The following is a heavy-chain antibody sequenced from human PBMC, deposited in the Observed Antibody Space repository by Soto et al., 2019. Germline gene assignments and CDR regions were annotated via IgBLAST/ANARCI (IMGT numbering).Heavy chain of an antibody. CDR1: GFTFSSSA. CDR3: ASHKGSGWYSQVEY. CDR2: ISGSGSST. J-gene: IGHJ4*02. D-gene: IGHD6-19*01. Sequence: GGSLRLSCAASGFTFSSSAMSWVRQAPGRGLEWVSSISGSGSSTYDADSVKGRFTISRDNSKNTLYVQMSSLRAEDTAVYYCASHKGSGWYSQVEYWGQGTLVTVSS. V-gene: IGHV3-23*01.